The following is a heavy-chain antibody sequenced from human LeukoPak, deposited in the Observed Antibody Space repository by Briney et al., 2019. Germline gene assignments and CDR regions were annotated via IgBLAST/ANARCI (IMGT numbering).Heavy chain of an antibody. Sequence: SVKVSCKASGGTFSSYAISWVRQATGQGLEWMGGIIPIFGTANYAQKFQGRVTITTDESTSTAYMELSSLRSEDTAVYYCARGGVAADVPIDYWGQGTLVTVSS. CDR2: IIPIFGTA. J-gene: IGHJ4*02. CDR1: GGTFSSYA. D-gene: IGHD2-15*01. V-gene: IGHV1-69*05. CDR3: ARGGVAADVPIDY.